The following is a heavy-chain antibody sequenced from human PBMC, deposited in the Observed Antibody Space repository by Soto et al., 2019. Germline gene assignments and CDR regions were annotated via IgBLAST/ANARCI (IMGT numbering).Heavy chain of an antibody. V-gene: IGHV4-59*01. D-gene: IGHD2-21*02. J-gene: IGHJ6*02. CDR3: ARITHRDCDYGMDV. Sequence: PSETLSRTCTVSGGSLSSYYWRWLRQPPGKGLEWIGYIYYSGSTNYNPSLKSRVTISVDTSKNQFSLKLSSVTAADTAVYYCARITHRDCDYGMDVWGQGTTVTVSS. CDR1: GGSLSSYY. CDR2: IYYSGST.